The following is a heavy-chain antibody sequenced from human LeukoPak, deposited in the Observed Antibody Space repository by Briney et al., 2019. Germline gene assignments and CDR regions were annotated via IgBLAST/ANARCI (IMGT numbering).Heavy chain of an antibody. Sequence: GGSLRLSCAASGFTFSSYWMTWVRQAPGKGLEWVANIKQDGSKKNYVDSVKGRFTISRDNAKNSLYLQMNSLRAEDTAVYYCATPLDYYDSSGYHQGGDWGQGTLVTVSS. CDR2: IKQDGSKK. V-gene: IGHV3-7*03. J-gene: IGHJ4*02. D-gene: IGHD3-22*01. CDR1: GFTFSSYW. CDR3: ATPLDYYDSSGYHQGGD.